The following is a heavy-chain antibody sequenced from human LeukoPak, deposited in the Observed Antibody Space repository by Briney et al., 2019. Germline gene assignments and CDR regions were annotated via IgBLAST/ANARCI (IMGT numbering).Heavy chain of an antibody. J-gene: IGHJ4*02. CDR3: AKARSWFHFDY. CDR1: GFTFDDYA. D-gene: IGHD2-15*01. V-gene: IGHV3-9*01. CDR2: ISWNSGSI. Sequence: PGGSLRLSCAASGFTFDDYAMRWVRQAPGKGLEWVSGISWNSGSIGYADSVKGRFTISRDNAKNSLYLQMNSLRAEDTALYYCAKARSWFHFDYWGQGTLVTVSS.